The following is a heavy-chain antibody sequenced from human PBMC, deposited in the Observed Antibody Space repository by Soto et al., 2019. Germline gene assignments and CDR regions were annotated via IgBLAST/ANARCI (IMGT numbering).Heavy chain of an antibody. J-gene: IGHJ4*02. CDR1: GYTFTSYG. CDR2: INVYNGNT. CDR3: ARDTSRGEYAY. Sequence: QVQLVQSGAEVKKPGASVKVSCKASGYTFTSYGISWVRQAPGQGLEWMGWINVYNGNTNYAQKLEGRVTMTTDTSSSTAYLDLRSLISDDTAVYFCARDTSRGEYAYWGQGSLVTVSS. D-gene: IGHD3-16*01. V-gene: IGHV1-18*01.